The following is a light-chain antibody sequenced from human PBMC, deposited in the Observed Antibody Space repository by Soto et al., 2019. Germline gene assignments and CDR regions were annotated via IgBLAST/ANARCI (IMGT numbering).Light chain of an antibody. V-gene: IGKV3-11*01. CDR1: QSISSN. CDR2: EAS. Sequence: IVVTRYATKLSEYPGEGETVSCRARQSISSNLAWYQQKPGQAPSLLSYEASNRATGIPARFSCSCSGTYFTLTISRLAPEESAVYYCQQRSNPPTFGQGTRLEIK. J-gene: IGKJ5*01. CDR3: QQRSNPPT.